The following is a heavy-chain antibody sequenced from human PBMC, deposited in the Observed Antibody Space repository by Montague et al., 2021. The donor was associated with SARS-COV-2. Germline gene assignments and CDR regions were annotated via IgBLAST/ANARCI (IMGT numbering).Heavy chain of an antibody. J-gene: IGHJ5*02. CDR1: GGSISSYY. CDR3: ARLRRPDGYSYWFGP. V-gene: IGHV4-59*08. D-gene: IGHD5-24*01. Sequence: SQTLSLTRTVSGGSISSYYWSWIRQPPGKGLEWIGYIYYGGSTNYSPSLKGRVIMPVDTSNNQFSLRLTSVTAADTAVYYCARLRRPDGYSYWFGPWGQGTLVTVSS. CDR2: IYYGGST.